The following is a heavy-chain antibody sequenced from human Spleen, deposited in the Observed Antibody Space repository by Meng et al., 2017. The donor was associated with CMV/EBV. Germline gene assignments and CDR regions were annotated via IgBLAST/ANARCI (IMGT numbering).Heavy chain of an antibody. V-gene: IGHV3-21*01. D-gene: IGHD4-11*01. J-gene: IGHJ5*02. CDR2: ISSSSSYI. CDR3: ARDSTVTIFDP. CDR1: GFTFSSYS. Sequence: GSLRLSCAASGFTFSSYSMNWVRQAPGKGLEWVSSISSSSSYIYYADSVKGRFTISRDNAKNSLYLQMNSLRAEDTAVYYCARDSTVTIFDPWGQGTLVTVSS.